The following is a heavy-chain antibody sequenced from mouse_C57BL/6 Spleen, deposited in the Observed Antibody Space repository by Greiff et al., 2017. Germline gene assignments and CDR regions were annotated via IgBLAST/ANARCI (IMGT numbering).Heavy chain of an antibody. Sequence: EVQLQESGTVLARPGASVKMSCKTSGYTFTSYWMHWVKQRPGQGLEWIGAIYPGNSDTSYNQKFKGKAKLTADTSASTAYMELSSLTNEDSAVYYCRALYYGSPDVWGTGTTVTVSS. CDR3: RALYYGSPDV. CDR1: GYTFTSYW. V-gene: IGHV1-5*01. J-gene: IGHJ1*03. D-gene: IGHD1-1*01. CDR2: IYPGNSDT.